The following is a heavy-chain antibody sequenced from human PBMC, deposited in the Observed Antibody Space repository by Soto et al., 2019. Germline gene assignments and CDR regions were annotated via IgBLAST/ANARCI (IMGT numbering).Heavy chain of an antibody. Sequence: SETLSLTCAVSGYSISSGCYWGWIRQPPGKGLEWIGSIYHSGSTYYNPSLKSRVTISVDTSKNQFSLKLSSVTAADTAVYYCARDRALWFGEDNWFDPWGQGTLVTVSS. V-gene: IGHV4-38-2*02. D-gene: IGHD3-10*01. CDR1: GYSISSGCY. CDR2: IYHSGST. CDR3: ARDRALWFGEDNWFDP. J-gene: IGHJ5*02.